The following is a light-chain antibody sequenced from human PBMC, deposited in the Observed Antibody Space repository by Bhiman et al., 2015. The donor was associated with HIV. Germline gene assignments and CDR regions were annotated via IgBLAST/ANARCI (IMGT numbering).Light chain of an antibody. CDR2: DVS. CDR3: SSYTSSSAYV. CDR1: SSNIGNNY. V-gene: IGLV2-14*03. J-gene: IGLJ1*01. Sequence: QSVLTQPPSVSAAPGQKVTISCSGSSSNIGNNYVSWYQQHPGKGPKLMIYDVSNRPSGVSNRFSGSKSGNTASLTISGLQAEDEADYYCSSYTSSSAYVFGTGTKVTVL.